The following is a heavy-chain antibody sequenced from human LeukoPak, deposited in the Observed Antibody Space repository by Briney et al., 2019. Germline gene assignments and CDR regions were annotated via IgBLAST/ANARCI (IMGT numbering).Heavy chain of an antibody. CDR2: IRYDGSNK. CDR3: AKGRGWEASYYYYYMDV. Sequence: PGGSLRLSCAASGLSFSSYGIHWVRQAPGKGLEWVAFIRYDGSNKYYTDSVKGRFTISRDNSKNTLYLQMNSLRAEDTAVYYCAKGRGWEASYYYYYMDVWGKGTTVTISS. D-gene: IGHD1-26*01. J-gene: IGHJ6*03. CDR1: GLSFSSYG. V-gene: IGHV3-30*02.